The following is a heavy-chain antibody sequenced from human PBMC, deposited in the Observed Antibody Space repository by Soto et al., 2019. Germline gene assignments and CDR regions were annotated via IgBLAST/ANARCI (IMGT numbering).Heavy chain of an antibody. CDR2: ISAINGNT. V-gene: IGHV1-18*01. CDR1: AYRFTEYD. Sequence: GASVKVSCKASAYRFTEYDTVWVRQATGQWLEWVGWISAINGNTNYAQKLQGRVTMTTDTSTSTAYMELRSLRSDDTAVYYCARDLGQGSPRNPWGQGTLVTVSS. CDR3: ARDLGQGSPRNP. D-gene: IGHD3-16*01. J-gene: IGHJ5*02.